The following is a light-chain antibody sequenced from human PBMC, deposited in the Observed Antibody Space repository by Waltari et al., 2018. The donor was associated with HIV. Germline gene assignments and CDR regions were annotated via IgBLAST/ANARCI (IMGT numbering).Light chain of an antibody. Sequence: SSELTQDPSVSVALGQTVRITCQGDSLRSYYASWYQQKSGQAPVVVFFGRNNRPSGIPDGFSGSSSGNTASLTITGAQAEDEADYYCHSRDSSGYHVVFGGGTKVTVL. CDR3: HSRDSSGYHVV. CDR2: GRN. J-gene: IGLJ2*01. CDR1: SLRSYY. V-gene: IGLV3-19*01.